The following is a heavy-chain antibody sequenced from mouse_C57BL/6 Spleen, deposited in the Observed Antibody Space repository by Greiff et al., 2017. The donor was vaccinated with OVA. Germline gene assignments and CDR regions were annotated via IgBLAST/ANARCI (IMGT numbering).Heavy chain of an antibody. D-gene: IGHD2-4*01. CDR3: ARPIYYDYPYYVDY. V-gene: IGHV8-8*01. CDR1: GFSLRTFGLG. Sequence: QVTLKVSGPGILQPSQTLSLTCSFSGFSLRTFGLGVGWIRQPSGKGLEWLAHIWWDDAKYYNPALKSRLTISKDTSKNQVFLKIANVDTADTATYYCARPIYYDYPYYVDYWGQGTTLTVSS. J-gene: IGHJ2*01. CDR2: IWWDDAK.